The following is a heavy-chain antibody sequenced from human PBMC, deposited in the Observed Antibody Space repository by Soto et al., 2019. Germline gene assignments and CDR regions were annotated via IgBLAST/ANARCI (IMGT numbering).Heavy chain of an antibody. CDR2: IYYSGST. V-gene: IGHV4-31*03. J-gene: IGHJ3*02. D-gene: IGHD3-16*01. CDR1: GGSISSGGYY. Sequence: KPSETLSLTCTVSGGSISSGGYYWSWIRQHPGKGLEWIGYIYYSGSTYYNPSLKSRVTISVDTSKNQFSLKLSSVTAADTAVYYCARVTEGGNDAFDIWGQGTMVTVS. CDR3: ARVTEGGNDAFDI.